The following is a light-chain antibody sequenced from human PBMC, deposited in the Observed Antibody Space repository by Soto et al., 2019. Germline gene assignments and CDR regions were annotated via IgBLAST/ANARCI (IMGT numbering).Light chain of an antibody. J-gene: IGKJ4*01. CDR1: QDIHSF. CDR3: QQYYSLPLT. V-gene: IGKV1-33*01. CDR2: DAS. Sequence: DIQMTQSPSSLSASVGDRVTIACQATQDIHSFLAWYQQKPGKAPKFLIFDASNLGRGVPSRFSGSGSGTDFTFTISSLQPEDIATYFCQQYYSLPLTFGGGTKVEV.